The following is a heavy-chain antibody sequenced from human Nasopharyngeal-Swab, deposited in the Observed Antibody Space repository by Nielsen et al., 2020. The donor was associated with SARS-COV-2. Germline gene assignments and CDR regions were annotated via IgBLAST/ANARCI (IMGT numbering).Heavy chain of an antibody. CDR2: INTNTGNP. CDR1: GYTFTSCA. J-gene: IGHJ3*02. CDR3: ASGKHSSGWYGLDAFDI. Sequence: ASVKVSCKASGYTFTSCAMNWVRQAPGQGLEWMGWINTNTGNPTYAQGFTGRFVFSLDTSVSTAYLQISSLKAEDTAVYYCASGKHSSGWYGLDAFDIWGQGTMVTVSS. D-gene: IGHD6-19*01. V-gene: IGHV7-4-1*02.